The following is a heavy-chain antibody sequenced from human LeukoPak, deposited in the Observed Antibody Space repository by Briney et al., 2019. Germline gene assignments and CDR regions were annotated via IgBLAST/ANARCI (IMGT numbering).Heavy chain of an antibody. CDR2: IYDTGRT. D-gene: IGHD5-18*01. Sequence: SETLSLTCAVSGYSFSSGYRWAWIRQPPGKGLEWIGTIYDTGRTYFNPSLKGRVTISVDTSKNQFSLKLTSVTAADTAVYSCANLDTLQTAYFDDWGQGTLVTVSS. J-gene: IGHJ4*02. V-gene: IGHV4-38-2*01. CDR3: ANLDTLQTAYFDD. CDR1: GYSFSSGYR.